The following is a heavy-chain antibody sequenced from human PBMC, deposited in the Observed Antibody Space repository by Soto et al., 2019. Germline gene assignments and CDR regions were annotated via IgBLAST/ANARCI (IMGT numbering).Heavy chain of an antibody. Sequence: DVQLVQSGGGLVQPGGSLRLSCAGSGYNFGDYAMHWVRQAPGKGLEWVSGITWNSDTTGYADSVKGRFTISRDNAKNSLYLQMNSLRVEDTAFYYCTKHNRFSGSGTFNHWGQGTLVTVPS. CDR2: ITWNSDTT. CDR1: GYNFGDYA. D-gene: IGHD3-10*01. CDR3: TKHNRFSGSGTFNH. J-gene: IGHJ4*02. V-gene: IGHV3-9*01.